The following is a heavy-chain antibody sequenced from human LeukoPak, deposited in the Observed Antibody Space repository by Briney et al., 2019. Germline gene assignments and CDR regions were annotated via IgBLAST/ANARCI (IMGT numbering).Heavy chain of an antibody. CDR2: IYYSGST. D-gene: IGHD2-15*01. CDR1: GGSASTYY. Sequence: SETLSLTCTVPGGSASTYYWNWIRQPPGKGLEWIGYIYYSGSTNYNPSLKSRLTISVDTSNTQFSLKLSSVTAADTAVYYCASTSGYCSGGNCYSAFDYWGQGTLVTVSS. J-gene: IGHJ4*02. CDR3: ASTSGYCSGGNCYSAFDY. V-gene: IGHV4-59*02.